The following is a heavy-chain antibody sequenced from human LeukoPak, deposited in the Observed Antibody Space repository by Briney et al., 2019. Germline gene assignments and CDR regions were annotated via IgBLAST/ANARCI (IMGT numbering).Heavy chain of an antibody. V-gene: IGHV3-23*01. CDR1: GFTFSSYA. J-gene: IGHJ3*02. CDR3: ARFGIAARRWAFDI. CDR2: ISGSGGST. Sequence: GGSLRLSCAASGFTFSSYAMSWVRQAPGKGLEWVSAISGSGGSTYHADSVKGRFTISRDNSKNTLYLQMNSLRAEDTAVYYCARFGIAARRWAFDIWGQGTMVTVSS. D-gene: IGHD6-6*01.